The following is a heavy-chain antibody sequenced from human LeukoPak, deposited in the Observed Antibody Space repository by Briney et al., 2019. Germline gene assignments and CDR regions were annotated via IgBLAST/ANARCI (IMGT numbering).Heavy chain of an antibody. D-gene: IGHD5-12*01. V-gene: IGHV5-51*01. CDR3: ARPGYSGYEH. Sequence: GESLKISCKGSGYSFTSYWIAWVRQMPGRGLEWMGIIHPGDSKTRSSPSFQGQVTISADKSISTAYLQWSSLKASDTAMYYCARPGYSGYEHWGQGTLVTVSS. J-gene: IGHJ1*01. CDR2: IHPGDSKT. CDR1: GYSFTSYW.